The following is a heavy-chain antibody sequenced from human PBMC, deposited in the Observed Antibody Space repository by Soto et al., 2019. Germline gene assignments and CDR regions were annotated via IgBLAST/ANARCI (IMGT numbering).Heavy chain of an antibody. J-gene: IGHJ5*02. CDR2: IHYGGST. V-gene: IGHV4-39*01. D-gene: IGHD2-2*01. Sequence: TSETLSLTCTVSGGSISSSGYYWGWLRQSPGKGLEWIGTIHYGGSTYYNPSLKSRVTISVDTSKNQFFLKLLSVTATDRAVYYCARVVPAANFRWFDPWGQGTLVTVSS. CDR1: GGSISSSGYY. CDR3: ARVVPAANFRWFDP.